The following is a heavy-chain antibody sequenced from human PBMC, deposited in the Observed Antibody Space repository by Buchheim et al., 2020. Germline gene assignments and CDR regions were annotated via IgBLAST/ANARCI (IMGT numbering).Heavy chain of an antibody. J-gene: IGHJ4*02. CDR3: AKGRTAVPWENNFDY. V-gene: IGHV3-23*01. CDR2: IRGSGGST. CDR1: GFTFSSYA. Sequence: EVQLLESGGGLVQPGGSLRVSCAASGFTFSSYAMGWVRQAPGKGLEWVSLIRGSGGSTYSADSVKGRFTISRDNSKNTLYLQMNSLSAEDTAVYYCAKGRTAVPWENNFDYWGQGTL. D-gene: IGHD1-26*01.